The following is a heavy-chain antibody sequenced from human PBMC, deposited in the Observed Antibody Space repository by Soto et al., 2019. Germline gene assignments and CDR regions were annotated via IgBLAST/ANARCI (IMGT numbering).Heavy chain of an antibody. CDR3: ARVGGWGLIAGRFYA. D-gene: IGHD2-8*01. CDR1: GYTFTSYA. CDR2: INAGNGNT. J-gene: IGHJ4*02. Sequence: ASVKVSCKASGYTFTSYAMHWVRQAPGQRLEWIGWINAGNGNTKYSQKFKGRVTITRDTSASTAYMKLSSVRAEDTAVYYCARVGGWGLIAGRFYAGGQGTLVTVSS. V-gene: IGHV1-3*01.